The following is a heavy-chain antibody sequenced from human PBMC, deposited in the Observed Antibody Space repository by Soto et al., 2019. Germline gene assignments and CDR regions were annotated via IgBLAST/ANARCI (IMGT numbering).Heavy chain of an antibody. CDR2: IYYSGST. J-gene: IGHJ4*02. CDR3: ARHNPQGIFGARPYYFDY. D-gene: IGHD3-3*01. CDR1: GGSISSSSYY. V-gene: IGHV4-39*01. Sequence: SETLSLTCTVSGGSISSSSYYWGWIRQPPGKGLEWIGSIYYSGSTYYNPSLKSRVTISVDTSKNQFSLKLSSVTAADTAVYYCARHNPQGIFGARPYYFDYWGQGTLVTV.